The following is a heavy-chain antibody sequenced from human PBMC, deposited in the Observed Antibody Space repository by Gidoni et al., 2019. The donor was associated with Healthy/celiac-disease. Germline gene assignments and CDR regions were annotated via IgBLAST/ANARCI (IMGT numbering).Heavy chain of an antibody. V-gene: IGHV3-13*01. D-gene: IGHD6-6*01. CDR1: GFTFSSYD. Sequence: EVQLVESGGGLVQPVGSLRLSCAASGFTFSSYDMHWVRQATGKGLEWVSAIGTAGDTYYPGSVKGRFTISRENAKNSLYLQMNSLRAGDTAVYYCARKAKQLGRGYYYYYMDVWGKGTTVTVSS. J-gene: IGHJ6*03. CDR3: ARKAKQLGRGYYYYYMDV. CDR2: IGTAGDT.